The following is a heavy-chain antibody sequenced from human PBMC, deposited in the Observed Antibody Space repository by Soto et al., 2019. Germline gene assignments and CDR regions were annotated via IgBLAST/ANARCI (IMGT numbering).Heavy chain of an antibody. J-gene: IGHJ6*02. CDR3: ARPTTVTTLDYYYYYGMDV. CDR1: GGTFSSYA. Sequence: ASVKVSCKASGGTFSSYAISWVRQAPGQGLEWMGGIIPIFGTANYAQKFQGRVTITADESTSTAYMELSSLRSEDTAVYYCARPTTVTTLDYYYYYGMDVWGQGTTVTVSS. CDR2: IIPIFGTA. D-gene: IGHD4-4*01. V-gene: IGHV1-69*13.